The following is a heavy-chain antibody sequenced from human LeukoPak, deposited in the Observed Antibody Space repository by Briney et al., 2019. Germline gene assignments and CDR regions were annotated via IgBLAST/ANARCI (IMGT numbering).Heavy chain of an antibody. CDR1: GFTFSSYA. D-gene: IGHD6-13*01. CDR2: ISYDGSNK. Sequence: GRSLRLSCAASGFTFSSYAMHWVRQAPGKGLEWVAVISYDGSNKYYADSVKGRFTISRDNSKNTLYLQMNSLRAEDTAVYYCASGRIAAAGTGRWGQGTLVTVSS. CDR3: ASGRIAAAGTGR. J-gene: IGHJ4*02. V-gene: IGHV3-30*04.